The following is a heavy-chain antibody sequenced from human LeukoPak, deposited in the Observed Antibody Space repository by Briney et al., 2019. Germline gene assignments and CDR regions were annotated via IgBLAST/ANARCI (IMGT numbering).Heavy chain of an antibody. CDR2: IEYNEGAK. D-gene: IGHD6-25*01. CDR1: GFTFTNYW. V-gene: IGHV3-7*04. CDR3: ARGAPAAGRVDY. Sequence: PGGSLRLSCVASGFTFTNYWMSWVRQAPGKGLEWVANIEYNEGAKVYADSVKGRFSISRDNAKNSLYLQLNSLRNEDTALYYCARGAPAAGRVDYWGHGTLVTVSS. J-gene: IGHJ4*01.